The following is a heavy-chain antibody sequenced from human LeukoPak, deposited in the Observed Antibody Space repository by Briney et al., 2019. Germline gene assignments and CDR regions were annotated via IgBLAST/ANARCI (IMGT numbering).Heavy chain of an antibody. J-gene: IGHJ6*03. CDR3: AKSWGSTRPYYNYMDV. V-gene: IGHV3-23*01. D-gene: IGHD1-26*01. CDR2: IGYRGGSI. Sequence: GGSLRLSCAASGITFSNYAMSWVRQAPGKGLEWVSIIGYRGGSIYYAYSVKGRFTISRDNSKNTLSLQMNGLRPEDTAVYYCAKSWGSTRPYYNYMDVWGKGTTVTVSS. CDR1: GITFSNYA.